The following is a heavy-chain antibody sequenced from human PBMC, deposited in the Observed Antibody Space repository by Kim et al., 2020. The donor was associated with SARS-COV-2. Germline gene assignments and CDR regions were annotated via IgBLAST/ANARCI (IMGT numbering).Heavy chain of an antibody. D-gene: IGHD2-2*01. Sequence: ASVKVSCKVSGYTLTELSMHWVRQAPGKGLEWMGGFDPEDGETIYAQKFQGRVTMTEDTSTDTAYMELSSLRSEDTAVYYCATHIARRRIVVVPAASFDLWGRGTLVTVSS. CDR2: FDPEDGET. CDR1: GYTLTELS. V-gene: IGHV1-24*01. CDR3: ATHIARRRIVVVPAASFDL. J-gene: IGHJ2*01.